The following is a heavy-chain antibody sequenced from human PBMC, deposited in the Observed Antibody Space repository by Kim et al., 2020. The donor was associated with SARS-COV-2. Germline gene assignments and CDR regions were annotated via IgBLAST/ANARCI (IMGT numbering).Heavy chain of an antibody. Sequence: SETLSLTCTVSGGSIDTRDYYWGWIRQPPGKGLEWIGDICHNGRTNYNPSLNSRVTISMDRSKNQFFLKLDSMTTTDPAIYYFEAIFEY. V-gene: IGHV4-39*01. CDR2: ICHNGRT. CDR1: GGSIDTRDYY. J-gene: IGHJ1*01. CDR3: EAIFEY.